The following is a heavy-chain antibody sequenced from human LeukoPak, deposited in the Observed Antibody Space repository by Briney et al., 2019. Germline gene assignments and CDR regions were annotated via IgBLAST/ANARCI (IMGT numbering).Heavy chain of an antibody. CDR3: ARATRSGYDAYYFDS. CDR1: GYSISSGYY. D-gene: IGHD5-12*01. J-gene: IGHJ4*02. Sequence: SETLSLTCTVSGYSISSGYYWGWIRQPPGEGLEWIGSIYHSGSTYYHPSLKSRVTLLLDTSKNLFSLKVSSVTAADTAVYYCARATRSGYDAYYFDSWGQGTLVTVSS. V-gene: IGHV4-38-2*02. CDR2: IYHSGST.